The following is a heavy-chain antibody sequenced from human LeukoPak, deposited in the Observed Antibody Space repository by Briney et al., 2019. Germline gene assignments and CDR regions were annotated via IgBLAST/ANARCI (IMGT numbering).Heavy chain of an antibody. J-gene: IGHJ4*02. D-gene: IGHD6-13*01. CDR2: MKSNSGGT. Sequence: ASVKVSCKTSGYTFTGYDINWVRQAPGQGLEWMGWMKSNSGGTHFAQKFQGRVTMTRNISISTAFMELSSLRSEDTAVYYCARGEYSSSWYPFDYWGQGSPVTVSS. CDR1: GYTFTGYD. V-gene: IGHV1-8*01. CDR3: ARGEYSSSWYPFDY.